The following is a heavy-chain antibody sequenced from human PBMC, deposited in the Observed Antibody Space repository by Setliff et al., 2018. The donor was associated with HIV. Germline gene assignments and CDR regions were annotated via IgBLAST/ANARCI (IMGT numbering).Heavy chain of an antibody. CDR2: INHSGTT. J-gene: IGHJ4*02. CDR1: GGSFSDYY. V-gene: IGHV4-34*01. Sequence: SETLSLTCTVSGGSFSDYYWSWISQPPGQGLEWIGEINHSGTTNSNPSLKRRVTISVDTSKDQFSLRLTSVTAADTARYYCARQGAVTGHSFDSWGPGALVTVSS. CDR3: ARQGAVTGHSFDS. D-gene: IGHD6-19*01.